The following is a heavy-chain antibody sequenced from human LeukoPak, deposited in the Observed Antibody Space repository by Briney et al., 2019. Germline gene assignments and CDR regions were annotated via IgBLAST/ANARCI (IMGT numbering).Heavy chain of an antibody. V-gene: IGHV4-34*01. CDR1: GGSFSGYY. CDR3: ARPPYSSGGYFVY. J-gene: IGHJ4*02. D-gene: IGHD6-19*01. Sequence: APETLSLTCAVYGGSFSGYYWSWIRQPPGKGLEWIGEINHSGSTNYNPSLKSRVTISVDTSKNQFSLKLSSVTAADTAVYYCARPPYSSGGYFVYWGQGTLVTVSS. CDR2: INHSGST.